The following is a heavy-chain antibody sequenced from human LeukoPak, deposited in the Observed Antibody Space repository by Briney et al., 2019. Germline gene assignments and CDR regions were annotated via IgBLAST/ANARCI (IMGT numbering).Heavy chain of an antibody. CDR3: AKQGFGC. CDR1: GFAFSSYA. CDR2: ISSRGGTT. Sequence: GGSLRLSCAASGFAFSSYAMSWVRQTPGKGLEWVSAISSRGGTTYYADSVQGRFTISRDNSKNTMYLQMNSLRAEDTAVYYCAKQGFGCWGQGTLVTVSS. J-gene: IGHJ4*02. V-gene: IGHV3-23*01.